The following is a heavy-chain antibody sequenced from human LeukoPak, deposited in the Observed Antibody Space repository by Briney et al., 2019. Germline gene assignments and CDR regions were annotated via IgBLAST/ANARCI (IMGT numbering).Heavy chain of an antibody. J-gene: IGHJ1*01. V-gene: IGHV3-30-3*01. CDR1: GFTFSSYA. CDR3: ATDPIAVADFAEYFQH. Sequence: PGGSLRLSCAASGFTFSSYAMHWVRQAPGKGLEWVAVISYDGSNKYYADSVKGRFTISRDNSKNTLYLQMNSLRAEDTAVYYCATDPIAVADFAEYFQHWGQGTLVTVSS. D-gene: IGHD6-19*01. CDR2: ISYDGSNK.